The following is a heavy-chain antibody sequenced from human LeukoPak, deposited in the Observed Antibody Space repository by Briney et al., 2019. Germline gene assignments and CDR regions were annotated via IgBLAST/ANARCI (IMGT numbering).Heavy chain of an antibody. D-gene: IGHD1-26*01. V-gene: IGHV4-59*02. CDR2: MYYSGST. CDR3: ARLDNGRGAFDY. J-gene: IGHJ4*02. CDR1: GGSVSSYF. Sequence: PSESMSLTCLLAGGSVSSYFCRWIRQPARDGLEWIGYMYYSGSTNYNPSLKSRVTISIDTSKNQFSLQLSSVTAADTAVYYCARLDNGRGAFDYWGQGTLVTVSS.